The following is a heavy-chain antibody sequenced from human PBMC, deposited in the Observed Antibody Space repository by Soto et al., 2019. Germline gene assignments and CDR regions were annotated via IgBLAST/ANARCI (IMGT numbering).Heavy chain of an antibody. V-gene: IGHV5-51*01. J-gene: IGHJ4*02. CDR1: GYSFTSYW. CDR2: IWPGDADT. Sequence: PGESLKISCKGSGYSFTSYWIGWVRQMPGKGLEWMGIIWPGDADTTYSPSFQGQVTISADKSISTAYLQMNSLKTGDTAVYYCTTVSTVTTSSSWGQGTLVTVSS. CDR3: TTVSTVTTSSS. D-gene: IGHD4-17*01.